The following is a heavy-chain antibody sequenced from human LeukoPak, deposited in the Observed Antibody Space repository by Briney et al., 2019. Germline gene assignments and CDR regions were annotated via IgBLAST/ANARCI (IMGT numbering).Heavy chain of an antibody. D-gene: IGHD3-10*01. CDR1: GFTFSSYG. Sequence: PGGSLRLSCAASGFTFSSYGMSWVRQAPGKGLEWVSAISGSGGSTYYADSVKGRFTISRDNAKNTLYLQMNSLRAEDTAVYYCARGKTTMVRGVIISGYAFDIWGQGTMVTVSS. J-gene: IGHJ3*02. CDR3: ARGKTTMVRGVIISGYAFDI. V-gene: IGHV3-23*01. CDR2: ISGSGGST.